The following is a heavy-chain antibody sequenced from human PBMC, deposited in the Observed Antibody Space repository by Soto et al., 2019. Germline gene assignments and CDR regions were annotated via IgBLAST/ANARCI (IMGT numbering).Heavy chain of an antibody. CDR1: GYTFTSYG. CDR3: ARAVIGLGGNSIYYYGMDV. V-gene: IGHV1-18*01. J-gene: IGHJ6*02. CDR2: ISAYNGNT. Sequence: QVQLVQSGAEVKKPGASVKVSCKASGYTFTSYGISWVRQAPGQGLEWLGWISAYNGNTNYAQKRQGRVTTTTDTTTSTADMELRSLRSDDTAVYYCARAVIGLGGNSIYYYGMDVWGQGTTVTVSS. D-gene: IGHD2-21*02.